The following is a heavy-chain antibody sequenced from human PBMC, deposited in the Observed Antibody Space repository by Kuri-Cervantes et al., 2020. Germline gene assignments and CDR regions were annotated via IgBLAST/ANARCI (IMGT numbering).Heavy chain of an antibody. CDR1: GFTFSDYY. CDR2: ISSSSSYI. J-gene: IGHJ3*02. Sequence: GESLKISCAASGFTFSDYYMNWVRQAPGKGLEWVSSISSSSSYIYYADSVKGRFTISRDNAKNSLYLQMNSLRAEDTAVYYCAGDRDYDSSGYYFGALDIWGQGTMVTVSS. D-gene: IGHD3-22*01. V-gene: IGHV3-21*01. CDR3: AGDRDYDSSGYYFGALDI.